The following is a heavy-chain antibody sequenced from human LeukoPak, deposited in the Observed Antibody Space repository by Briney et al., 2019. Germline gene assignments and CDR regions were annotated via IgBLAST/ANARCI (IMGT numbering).Heavy chain of an antibody. CDR3: ARAGWFGELAWFDP. CDR2: IIPIFGTA. J-gene: IGHJ5*02. V-gene: IGHV1-69*13. D-gene: IGHD3-10*01. Sequence: ASVKVSCKASGGTFSSYAISWVRQAPGQGLEWMGGIIPIFGTANYAQKFQGRVTITADESTSTAYMELSSLRSEDTAVYYCARAGWFGELAWFDPWGQGTLVTVSS. CDR1: GGTFSSYA.